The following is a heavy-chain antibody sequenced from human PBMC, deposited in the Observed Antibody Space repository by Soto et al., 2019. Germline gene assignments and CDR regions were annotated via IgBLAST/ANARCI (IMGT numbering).Heavy chain of an antibody. D-gene: IGHD3-10*01. CDR1: GFPFTSYG. J-gene: IGHJ4*02. V-gene: IGHV3-30*03. CDR3: VGGQYYFDY. Sequence: QVQLVESGGGVVQPGRSLRLSCAGSGFPFTSYGMHWVREGPDKGLEWVAVISYDGSDKYYADSVKGRFTISRDNSKNMLYLQMNSLTPEDTALYYCVGGQYYFDYRGQGTLVIVSS. CDR2: ISYDGSDK.